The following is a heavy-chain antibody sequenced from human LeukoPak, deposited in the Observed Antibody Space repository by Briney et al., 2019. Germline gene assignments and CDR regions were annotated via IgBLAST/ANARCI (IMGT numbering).Heavy chain of an antibody. CDR1: GITFSTTW. J-gene: IGHJ4*02. V-gene: IGHV3-74*01. D-gene: IGHD1-7*01. CDR3: ATAGNYRFDY. Sequence: GGSLRLSCAASGITFSTTWMHWVRHAPGKGLVWVSRMNGDGSTTNYADSVKGRCTISRDNAKNTLYLEMNSLSAEDTAVYYCATAGNYRFDYWGQGTLVTVSS. CDR2: MNGDGSTT.